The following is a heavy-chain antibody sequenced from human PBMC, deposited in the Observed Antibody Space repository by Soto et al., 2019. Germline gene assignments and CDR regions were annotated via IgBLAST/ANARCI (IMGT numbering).Heavy chain of an antibody. V-gene: IGHV3-23*01. J-gene: IGHJ4*02. CDR1: GFTFTDYA. CDR2: ISSTGGST. D-gene: IGHD3-16*02. CDR3: AKQRVGSSCYRDFDS. Sequence: EVQLLESGGGLVQPGGSLRLTCAASGFTFTDYAMSWVRQAPGKGLEWVSVISSTGGSTYYADSVKGRFTISRDDSTNTVSLLMNSLRAEDTAVYYCAKQRVGSSCYRDFDSWCQGTLVNVSS.